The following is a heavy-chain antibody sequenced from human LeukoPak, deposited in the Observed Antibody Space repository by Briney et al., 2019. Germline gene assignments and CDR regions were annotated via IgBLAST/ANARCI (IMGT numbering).Heavy chain of an antibody. V-gene: IGHV4-59*08. Sequence: SETLSLTCTVSGGHITSNFWSWIRQPPGKGLEWIGYLYNTVNTKYNPSLKSRATISGDTSKNQFFLKLSSLSAADTAVYYCARAKPDWNPPDYWGQGILVTVSS. D-gene: IGHD1-1*01. CDR1: GGHITSNF. CDR3: ARAKPDWNPPDY. J-gene: IGHJ4*02. CDR2: LYNTVNT.